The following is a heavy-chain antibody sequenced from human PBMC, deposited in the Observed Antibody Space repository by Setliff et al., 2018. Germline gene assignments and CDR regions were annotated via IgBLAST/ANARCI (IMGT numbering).Heavy chain of an antibody. J-gene: IGHJ6*03. V-gene: IGHV4-61*09. CDR1: GGSISSGNYY. CDR2: IQTSGTT. CDR3: AREGRGVYYHYYYMDV. D-gene: IGHD3-10*01. Sequence: SETLSLTCTVSGGSISSGNYYWSWIRQPAGKGLEWIGHIQTSGTTNYNPSLKSRVTISVDTSKNQFSLKLSAVTAADTAVYFCAREGRGVYYHYYYMDVWGKGTTVTVSS.